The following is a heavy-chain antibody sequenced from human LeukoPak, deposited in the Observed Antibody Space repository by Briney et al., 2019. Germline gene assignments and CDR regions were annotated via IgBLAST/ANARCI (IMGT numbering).Heavy chain of an antibody. CDR3: ARAVAAADSY. CDR1: GFTFSSYA. Sequence: GGSLRLSCAASGFTFSSYAMSWVRQAPGKGLEWVANINQDGSKKYYVDSVKGRFTISRDNVKNSVYLQMNSLRAEDTAVYSCARAVAAADSYWGRGTLVTASS. J-gene: IGHJ4*02. V-gene: IGHV3-7*04. CDR2: INQDGSKK. D-gene: IGHD6-13*01.